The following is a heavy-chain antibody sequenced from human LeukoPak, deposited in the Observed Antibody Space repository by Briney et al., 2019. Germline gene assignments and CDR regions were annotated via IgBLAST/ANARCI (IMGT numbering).Heavy chain of an antibody. J-gene: IGHJ4*02. CDR3: ARGFVYTGLDY. CDR1: GFTVSNNY. V-gene: IGHV3-66*01. CDR2: IYSGGSI. D-gene: IGHD5/OR15-5a*01. Sequence: GGSLRLSCAASGFTVSNNYMSWVRQAPGKGLEWVSVIYSGGSIYYTDSVKGRFTISRDNSKNTLYLQMNSLRAEDTAVYYCARGFVYTGLDYWGQGTLVTVSS.